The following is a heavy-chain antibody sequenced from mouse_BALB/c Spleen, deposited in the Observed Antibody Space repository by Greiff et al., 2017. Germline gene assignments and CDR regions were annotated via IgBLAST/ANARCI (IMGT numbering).Heavy chain of an antibody. Sequence: VQLQQSGAELVKPGASVKLSCTASGFNIKDTYMHWVKQRPEQGLEWIGRIDPANGNTKYDPKFQGKATITADTSSNTAYLQLSSLTSEDTAVYYCARTRYYGSSAFDYWGQGTTLTVSS. D-gene: IGHD1-1*01. V-gene: IGHV14-3*02. CDR3: ARTRYYGSSAFDY. J-gene: IGHJ2*01. CDR1: GFNIKDTY. CDR2: IDPANGNT.